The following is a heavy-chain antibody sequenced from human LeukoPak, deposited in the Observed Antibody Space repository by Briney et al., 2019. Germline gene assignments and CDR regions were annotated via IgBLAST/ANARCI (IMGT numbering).Heavy chain of an antibody. CDR3: AREFRTWGNWLDP. CDR2: IYYSGST. CDR1: GGSISSGDYY. J-gene: IGHJ5*02. Sequence: SQTLSLTCTVSGGSISSGDYYWSWIRQPPGKGLEWIGYIYYSGSTYYNPSLKSRVTISVDTSKNQFSLKLSSVTAADTAVYYCAREFRTWGNWLDPWGQGTLVTVSS. V-gene: IGHV4-30-4*08. D-gene: IGHD3-16*01.